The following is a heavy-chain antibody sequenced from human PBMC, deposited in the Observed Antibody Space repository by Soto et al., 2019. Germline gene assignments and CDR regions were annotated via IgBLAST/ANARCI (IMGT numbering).Heavy chain of an antibody. J-gene: IGHJ5*02. D-gene: IGHD2-15*01. CDR2: IIPIFGTA. Sequence: SVKVSCKASGGTFSSYAISWVRQAPGQGLEWMGGIIPIFGTANYAQKFQGRVTITADESTSTAYMELSSLRSEDTAVYYCAGDCSGGSCYSVPSWFDPWGQGTLVTVSS. CDR3: AGDCSGGSCYSVPSWFDP. V-gene: IGHV1-69*13. CDR1: GGTFSSYA.